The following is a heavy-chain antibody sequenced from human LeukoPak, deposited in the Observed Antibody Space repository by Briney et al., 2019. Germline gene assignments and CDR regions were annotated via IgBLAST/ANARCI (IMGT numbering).Heavy chain of an antibody. CDR2: IYSDGDT. CDR3: VRDPRDSYGHFDY. Sequence: PGGSLRLSCVVSGFTFSGNHMNWVRQAPGKGLEWVSVIYSDGDTYYADSVKGRFTISRDNSKNTLYLQMNSLKPEDTAVYYCVRDPRDSYGHFDYWGQGTLVTVSS. J-gene: IGHJ4*02. D-gene: IGHD5-24*01. V-gene: IGHV3-66*02. CDR1: GFTFSGNH.